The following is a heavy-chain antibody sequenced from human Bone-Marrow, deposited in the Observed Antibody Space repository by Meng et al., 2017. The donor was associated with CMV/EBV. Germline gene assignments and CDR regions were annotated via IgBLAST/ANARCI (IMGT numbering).Heavy chain of an antibody. D-gene: IGHD6-19*01. J-gene: IGHJ4*02. CDR3: ARRYSYGLYYFDY. Sequence: ASVKVSCKASGYTFTSYDINWVRQATGQGLEWMGWINPNSGNTGYAQKFQGRVTMTRNTSISTAYMELSSLRSEDTAVYYCARRYSYGLYYFDYWGQGPLVTVYS. V-gene: IGHV1-8*01. CDR1: GYTFTSYD. CDR2: INPNSGNT.